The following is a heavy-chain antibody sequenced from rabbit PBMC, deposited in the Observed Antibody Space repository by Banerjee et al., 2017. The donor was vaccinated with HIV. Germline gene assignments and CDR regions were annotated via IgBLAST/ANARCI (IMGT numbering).Heavy chain of an antibody. CDR2: IWTGSTDST. Sequence: QEQLKETGGGLVQPGGSLTLSCKASGFDFSSGYDMCWVRQAPGKGLEWIACIWTGSTDSTFYASWAKGRFTISKTSSTTVTLQMTSLTAADTATYFCARRGTLSLWGQGTLVTVS. J-gene: IGHJ4*01. D-gene: IGHD7-1*01. CDR3: ARRGTLSL. CDR1: GFDFSSGYD. V-gene: IGHV1S45*01.